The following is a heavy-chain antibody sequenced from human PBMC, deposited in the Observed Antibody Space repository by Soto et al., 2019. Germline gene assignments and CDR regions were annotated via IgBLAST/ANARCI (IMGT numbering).Heavy chain of an antibody. Sequence: GASVKVSCKASGYTFTSYYMHWVRQAPGQGLEWMGIINPSGGSTSYAQKFQGRVTMTRDTSTSTVYMELSSLRSEDTAVYYCARSGLIAVAGLYYFDYWGQGALVTVSS. V-gene: IGHV1-46*01. CDR2: INPSGGST. CDR3: ARSGLIAVAGLYYFDY. D-gene: IGHD6-19*01. J-gene: IGHJ4*02. CDR1: GYTFTSYY.